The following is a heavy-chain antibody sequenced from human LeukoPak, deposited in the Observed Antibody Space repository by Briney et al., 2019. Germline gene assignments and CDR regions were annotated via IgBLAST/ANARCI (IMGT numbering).Heavy chain of an antibody. CDR3: ASMNDYGDPDAFDI. Sequence: PGGSLRLSCAASGFTVSSNYMSWVRQAPGKGLEWVSVIYSGGSTYYADSVKGRFTISRDNSKNTLYLQMNSLRAEDTAVYYCASMNDYGDPDAFDIWGQGTMVTVSS. CDR1: GFTVSSNY. V-gene: IGHV3-66*01. CDR2: IYSGGST. D-gene: IGHD4-17*01. J-gene: IGHJ3*02.